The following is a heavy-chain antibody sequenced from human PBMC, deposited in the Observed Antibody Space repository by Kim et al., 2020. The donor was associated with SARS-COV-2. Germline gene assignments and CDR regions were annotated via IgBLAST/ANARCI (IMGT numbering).Heavy chain of an antibody. J-gene: IGHJ4*02. D-gene: IGHD3-10*01. CDR2: INHSGST. Sequence: SETLSLTCAVYGGSFSGYYWSWIRQPPGKGLEWIGEINHSGSTNYNPSLKSRVTISVDTSKNQFSLKLSSVTAADTAVYYCARGRKGYYYGSGSYYLDYWGQGTLVTVSS. V-gene: IGHV4-34*01. CDR1: GGSFSGYY. CDR3: ARGRKGYYYGSGSYYLDY.